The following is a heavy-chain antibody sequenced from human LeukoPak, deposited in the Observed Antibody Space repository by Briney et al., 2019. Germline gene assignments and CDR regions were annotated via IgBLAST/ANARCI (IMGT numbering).Heavy chain of an antibody. V-gene: IGHV1-2*02. CDR2: INPNSGGT. CDR1: GYTFTGYY. D-gene: IGHD5-12*01. J-gene: IGHJ4*02. CDR3: ARLWNSGYIIYFDS. Sequence: ASVKVSCKTSGYTFTGYYIHWVRQAPGQGLEWMGWINPNSGGTNFPQKFRGRVTMTRDTSISTAYMELSRLTSDDTAVYYCARLWNSGYIIYFDSWGQGALVTVPS.